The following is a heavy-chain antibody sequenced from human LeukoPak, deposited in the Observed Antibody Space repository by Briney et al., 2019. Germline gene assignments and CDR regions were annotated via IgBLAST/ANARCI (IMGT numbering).Heavy chain of an antibody. Sequence: PGGSLRLSCVASGFTFRDFFMSWLRQTPGKGLECVSYIGSGGTPTYYADSVKGRFTISRDDAKNSLYLQMHSLRAEDTAVYSCVSDLWGYSYGDRVDFWGQGTLVTVSS. CDR3: VSDLWGYSYGDRVDF. CDR2: IGSGGTPT. V-gene: IGHV3-11*01. CDR1: GFTFRDFF. D-gene: IGHD5-18*01. J-gene: IGHJ4*02.